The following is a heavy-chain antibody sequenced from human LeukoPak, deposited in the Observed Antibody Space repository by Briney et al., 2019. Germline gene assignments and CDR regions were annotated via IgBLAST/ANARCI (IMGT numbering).Heavy chain of an antibody. CDR1: GGSFSGYS. CDR3: ARGQYYDSSGYLDH. Sequence: SETLSLTCAVYGGSFSGYSWSWIRQPPGKGLEWIGYIYHSGTTYYNPSLKSRVTISVDRSKNQLSLKLSSVTAADTAVYYCARGQYYDSSGYLDHWGQGTLVTVSS. V-gene: IGHV4-30-2*01. CDR2: IYHSGTT. D-gene: IGHD3-22*01. J-gene: IGHJ4*02.